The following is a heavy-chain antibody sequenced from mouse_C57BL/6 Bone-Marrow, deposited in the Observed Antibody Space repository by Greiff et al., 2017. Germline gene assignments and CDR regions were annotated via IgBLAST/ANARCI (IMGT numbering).Heavy chain of an antibody. CDR2: INPSDSYT. J-gene: IGHJ1*03. Sequence: VQVQQPGAELVMPGASVKLSCKASGYTFTSYWMHWVKQRPGPGLEWIGEINPSDSYTNYNQQFKGKSTLTVDKSSSTADMQLSSLTSEDSAVDYCAGGDDTTEYCDVWGTGTTVTVSS. CDR1: GYTFTSYW. CDR3: AGGDDTTEYCDV. V-gene: IGHV1-69*01. D-gene: IGHD1-1*01.